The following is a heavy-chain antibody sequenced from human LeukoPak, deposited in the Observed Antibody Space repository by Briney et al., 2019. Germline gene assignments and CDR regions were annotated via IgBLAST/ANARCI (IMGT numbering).Heavy chain of an antibody. D-gene: IGHD2-15*01. CDR2: IYTSGST. J-gene: IGHJ4*02. CDR1: GGSISSYY. Sequence: SETLSLTCTVSGGSISSYYWSWIRQPAGKGLEWIGRIYTSGSTNYNPSLKSRVTISVDKSKNQFSLKLSSVTAADTAVYYCATYCSGGSCYPYYFDYWGQGTLVTVSS. CDR3: ATYCSGGSCYPYYFDY. V-gene: IGHV4-4*07.